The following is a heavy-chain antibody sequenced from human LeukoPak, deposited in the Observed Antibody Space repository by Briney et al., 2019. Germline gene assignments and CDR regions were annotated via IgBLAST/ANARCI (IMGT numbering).Heavy chain of an antibody. CDR1: GFTFSSYA. V-gene: IGHV4-34*01. CDR2: INHSGST. J-gene: IGHJ4*02. Sequence: GSLRLSCAASGFTFSSYAMSWVRQAPGKGLEWIGEINHSGSTNYNPSLKSRVTISVDTSKNQFSLKLSSVTAADTAVYYCARGDGGYGYWGQGTLVTVSS. CDR3: ARGDGGYGY. D-gene: IGHD1-1*01.